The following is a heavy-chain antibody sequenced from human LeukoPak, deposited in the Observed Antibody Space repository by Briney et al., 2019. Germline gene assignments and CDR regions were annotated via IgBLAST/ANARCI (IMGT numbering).Heavy chain of an antibody. D-gene: IGHD2-15*01. J-gene: IGHJ4*02. Sequence: GGSLRLSCAASGFTFSNAWMSWVRQAPGKGLEWVGRIKSKTGGGTTDYAAPVEGRFTISRDDSKNTLYLQMNSLKTEDTAVYYCTTSDLGYCSGGSCYSGDYWGQGTLVTVSS. CDR1: GFTFSNAW. CDR2: IKSKTGGGTT. V-gene: IGHV3-15*01. CDR3: TTSDLGYCSGGSCYSGDY.